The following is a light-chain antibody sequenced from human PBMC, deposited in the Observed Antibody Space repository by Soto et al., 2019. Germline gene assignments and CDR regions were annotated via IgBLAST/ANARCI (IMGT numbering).Light chain of an antibody. CDR1: QSLGNY. CDR3: QQRSNWPSIT. V-gene: IGKV3-11*01. J-gene: IGKJ5*01. CDR2: DAS. Sequence: EIVLTQSPGTLSLSPGERATLSCRASQSLGNYLAWYQQKPGQAPRLLIFDASNRATGIPARFSGSGSGTDFTLTINSLEPEDFAVYYCQQRSNWPSITFGQGTRLEIK.